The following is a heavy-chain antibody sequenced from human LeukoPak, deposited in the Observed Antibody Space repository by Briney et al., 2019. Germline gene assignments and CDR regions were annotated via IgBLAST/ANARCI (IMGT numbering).Heavy chain of an antibody. CDR1: GGSISSYY. Sequence: PSETLSLTCTVSGGSISSYYWRWIRQPPGKGLEWIGYISYSGSTNYNPSLKSRVTISIDTSKNHFSLKLRSVNAADTAIYYCARQGYDILTGYIDAFDIWGQGTMVTVSS. CDR2: ISYSGST. J-gene: IGHJ3*02. V-gene: IGHV4-59*08. D-gene: IGHD3-9*01. CDR3: ARQGYDILTGYIDAFDI.